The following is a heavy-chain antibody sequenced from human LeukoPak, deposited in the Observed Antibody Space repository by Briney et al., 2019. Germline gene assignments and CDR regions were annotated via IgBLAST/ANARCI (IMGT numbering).Heavy chain of an antibody. J-gene: IGHJ4*02. Sequence: GGSLRLSCAASGFTFGSYSMNWVRQVPGKGLQWVSSISSTSSYIYYADSVRGRFTVSRDNAKNSLSLQMNSLGAEDTAVYYCARLTWPFDDDVSQTGFEYWGQGTLVTVST. V-gene: IGHV3-21*01. D-gene: IGHD3-9*01. CDR2: ISSTSSYI. CDR3: ARLTWPFDDDVSQTGFEY. CDR1: GFTFGSYS.